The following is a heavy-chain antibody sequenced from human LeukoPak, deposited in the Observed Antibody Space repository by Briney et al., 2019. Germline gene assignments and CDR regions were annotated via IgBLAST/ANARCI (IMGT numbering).Heavy chain of an antibody. CDR2: ISYDGSNK. CDR1: GFTFRSYG. J-gene: IGHJ4*02. D-gene: IGHD6-13*01. Sequence: GRSLRLSCAASGFTFRSYGMHWVRQAPGKGLEWVAVISYDGSNKYYADSVKGRFTISRDNSKNTLYLQMNSLRAEDTAVYYCAKDARWQQLEYYFDYWGQGTLVTVSS. V-gene: IGHV3-30*18. CDR3: AKDARWQQLEYYFDY.